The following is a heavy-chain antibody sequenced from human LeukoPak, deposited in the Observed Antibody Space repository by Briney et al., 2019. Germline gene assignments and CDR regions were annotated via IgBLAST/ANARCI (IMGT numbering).Heavy chain of an antibody. V-gene: IGHV4-34*01. CDR2: INQSGRT. Sequence: SETLSLTCAVYGGSFSGYYWSWIRQPPGKGLEWIGEINQSGRTNYNPSLKSRVTMALDMSKNQFSLKLSSVTAADTAVYYCARLWGSYRTYYFDYWGQGTLVTVSS. J-gene: IGHJ4*02. D-gene: IGHD3-16*02. CDR1: GGSFSGYY. CDR3: ARLWGSYRTYYFDY.